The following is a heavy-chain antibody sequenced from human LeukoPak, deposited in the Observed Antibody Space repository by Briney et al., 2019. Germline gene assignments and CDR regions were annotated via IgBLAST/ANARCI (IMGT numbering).Heavy chain of an antibody. CDR1: GFTFSRYW. CDR2: IKQDGSEK. Sequence: GGSLRLSCAASGFTFSRYWMSWVRQAPGKGLEWVANIKQDGSEKYYVDSVKGRFTISRDNSKNTLYLQMNSLRAEDAAVYYCATASVTAYDYWGQGTLVTVSS. D-gene: IGHD2-21*02. V-gene: IGHV3-7*03. J-gene: IGHJ4*02. CDR3: ATASVTAYDY.